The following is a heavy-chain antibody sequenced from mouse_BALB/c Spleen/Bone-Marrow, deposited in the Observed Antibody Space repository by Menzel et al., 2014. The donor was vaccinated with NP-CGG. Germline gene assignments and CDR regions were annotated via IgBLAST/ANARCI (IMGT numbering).Heavy chain of an antibody. CDR1: GFTFTDYY. J-gene: IGHJ1*01. CDR2: IRNKANGYTT. CDR3: ARDENYDICWYFDV. D-gene: IGHD1-1*01. V-gene: IGHV7-3*02. Sequence: EVMLVESGGGLVQPGGSLRLSCATSGFTFTDYYMSWVRRPPGKALEWLGFIRNKANGYTTDYSVSVKGRFTISRDNSQSILYLQMNTLRAEDSATYYVARDENYDICWYFDVWGAGTTVTVSS.